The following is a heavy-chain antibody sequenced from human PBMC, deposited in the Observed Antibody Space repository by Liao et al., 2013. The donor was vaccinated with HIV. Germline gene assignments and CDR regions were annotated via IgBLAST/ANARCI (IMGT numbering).Heavy chain of an antibody. J-gene: IGHJ4*02. CDR3: ARDFLLHYGDPQILPSLPGY. V-gene: IGHV4-39*07. Sequence: QVQLQQWGAGLLKPSETLSLTCTVSGDSISSSNYYWGWIRQPPGKGLEWIANIDSSGTTYYNPSLKSRITISVDTSKNQFSLKLSSVTAADTAVYYCARDFLLHYGDPQILPSLPGYWGQGTLVTVSS. D-gene: IGHD4-17*01. CDR2: IDSSGTT. CDR1: GDSISSSNYY.